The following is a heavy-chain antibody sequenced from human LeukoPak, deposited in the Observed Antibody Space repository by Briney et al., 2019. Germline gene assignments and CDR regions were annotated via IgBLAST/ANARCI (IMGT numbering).Heavy chain of an antibody. V-gene: IGHV3-21*01. D-gene: IGHD6-19*01. Sequence: GSLRLSCAASGFTFSSYSMNWVRQAPGKGLEWVSSISSSSSYIYYADSVKGRFTISRDNAKNSLYLQMNSLRAEDTAVYYCARDRYSSGWYGDFDCWGQGTLVTVSS. CDR1: GFTFSSYS. J-gene: IGHJ4*02. CDR2: ISSSSSYI. CDR3: ARDRYSSGWYGDFDC.